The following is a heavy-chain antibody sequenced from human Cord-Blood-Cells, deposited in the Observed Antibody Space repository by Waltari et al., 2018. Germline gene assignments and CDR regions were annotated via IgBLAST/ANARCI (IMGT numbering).Heavy chain of an antibody. J-gene: IGHJ1*01. D-gene: IGHD2-2*01. V-gene: IGHV1-18*04. CDR2: ISAYNGNT. CDR1: GYTFTTYG. CDR3: GGTVVVPAAEYFQH. Sequence: QVQLVQSGAEVKKPGASVTVSCNDSGYTFTTYGITWVRQHPGHGLEWMGWISAYNGNTNYAQKLQGRVTMTTDTSTSTAYMELRSLRSDDTAVYYCGGTVVVPAAEYFQHWGQGTLVTVSS.